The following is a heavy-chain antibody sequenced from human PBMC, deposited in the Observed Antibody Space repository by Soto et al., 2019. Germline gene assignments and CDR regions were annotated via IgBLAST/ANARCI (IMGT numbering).Heavy chain of an antibody. CDR2: IWYDGSNK. CDR3: AKDILRPFYESRGYGRSVFYY. D-gene: IGHD3-22*01. J-gene: IGHJ4*02. Sequence: GGSLRLSCAASGFTFSSYGMHWFRQAPGKGLEWVAVIWYDGSNKYYADSVKGRFTISRDNSKNTLYLQMNSLRAEDTAVYYCAKDILRPFYESRGYGRSVFYYCGQGTLVTVCS. CDR1: GFTFSSYG. V-gene: IGHV3-33*06.